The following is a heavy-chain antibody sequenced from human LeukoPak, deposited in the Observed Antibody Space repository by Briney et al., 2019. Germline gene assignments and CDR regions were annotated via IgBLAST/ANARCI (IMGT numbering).Heavy chain of an antibody. Sequence: PSETLSLTCTVSGGSISSSSHYWGWIRQPPGKGLEWIGSMYNSGSTYYNPSLKSRVTISVDTSKNQFSLKLSSVTAADTAVYYCARTTSHTAMVTVYYYMDVWGKGTTVTISS. CDR1: GGSISSSSHY. V-gene: IGHV4-39*01. J-gene: IGHJ6*03. CDR3: ARTTSHTAMVTVYYYMDV. CDR2: MYNSGST. D-gene: IGHD5-18*01.